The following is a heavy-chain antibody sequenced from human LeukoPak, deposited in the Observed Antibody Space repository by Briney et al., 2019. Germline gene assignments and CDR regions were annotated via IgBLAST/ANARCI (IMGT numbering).Heavy chain of an antibody. Sequence: SQTLSLTCAVSGGSISSGGYSWSWIRQPPGKGLEWIGYIYHSGSTYYNPSLKSRVTISVDRSKNQFSLKLSSVTAADTAVYYCARVRFGELLGGNWFDPWGQGTLVTVSS. V-gene: IGHV4-30-2*01. CDR2: IYHSGST. CDR3: ARVRFGELLGGNWFDP. J-gene: IGHJ5*02. D-gene: IGHD3-10*01. CDR1: GGSISSGGYS.